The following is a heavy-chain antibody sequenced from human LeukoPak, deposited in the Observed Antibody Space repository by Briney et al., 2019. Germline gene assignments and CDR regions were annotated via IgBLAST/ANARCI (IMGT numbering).Heavy chain of an antibody. Sequence: PGGSLRLSCEDSGSTFSTYWMSWVRQAPGKGLEWVANIKPDGSEENYVDSVKGRSTISRDNAKNSLYLQMGTLRAEDTAVYYCARTVTYAYIYWGQGTLVTVSP. CDR1: GSTFSTYW. J-gene: IGHJ4*02. CDR3: ARTVTYAYIY. D-gene: IGHD3-16*01. V-gene: IGHV3-7*01. CDR2: IKPDGSEE.